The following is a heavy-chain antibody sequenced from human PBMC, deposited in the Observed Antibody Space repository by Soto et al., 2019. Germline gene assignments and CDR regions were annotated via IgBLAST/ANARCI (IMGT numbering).Heavy chain of an antibody. Sequence: SVKVSCKASGGTFSSYTISWVRQAPGQGLEWMGRIIPILGIANYAQKFQGRVTITADKSTSTAYMELSSLRSEDTAVYYCASLRQPPGCSSGWFEEPDYWGQGTLVTVSS. CDR3: ASLRQPPGCSSGWFEEPDY. CDR2: IIPILGIA. CDR1: GGTFSSYT. V-gene: IGHV1-69*02. J-gene: IGHJ4*02. D-gene: IGHD6-19*01.